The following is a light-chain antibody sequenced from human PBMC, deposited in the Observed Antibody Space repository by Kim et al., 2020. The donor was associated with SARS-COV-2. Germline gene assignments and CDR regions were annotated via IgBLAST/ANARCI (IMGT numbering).Light chain of an antibody. Sequence: GDRVTITCRASQGISSYLAWYQQKPGKAPKLLIYAASTLQSGVPSRFSGSGSGTDFTLTISCLQSEDFATYYCQQYYSYPWTFGQGTKVDIK. CDR3: QQYYSYPWT. J-gene: IGKJ1*01. CDR1: QGISSY. V-gene: IGKV1-8*01. CDR2: AAS.